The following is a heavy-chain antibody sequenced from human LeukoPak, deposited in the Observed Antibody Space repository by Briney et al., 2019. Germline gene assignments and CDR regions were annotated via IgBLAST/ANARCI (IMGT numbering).Heavy chain of an antibody. CDR3: ARALSITPFYFDY. Sequence: GGSLRLSCAVSGFTFRSYSMNWVRQAPGKGLEWISYISTTSNTISYADSVKGRITISRDNAKNSMYLQMSSLRAEDTALYYCARALSITPFYFDYWGLGTLVTVSS. CDR1: GFTFRSYS. V-gene: IGHV3-48*04. D-gene: IGHD2/OR15-2a*01. CDR2: ISTTSNTI. J-gene: IGHJ4*02.